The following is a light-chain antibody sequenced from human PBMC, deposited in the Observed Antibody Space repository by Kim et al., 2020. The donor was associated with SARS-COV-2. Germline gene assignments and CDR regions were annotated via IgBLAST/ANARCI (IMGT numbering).Light chain of an antibody. Sequence: LSLSPGERPTLSCRASQSISTYLAWYQQKPGQAPRLLIYDASNRATGVPARFSGSGSGTDFTLTISSLEPEDFAVYYCQQRSNWSTFGQGTKLEIK. V-gene: IGKV3-11*01. J-gene: IGKJ2*01. CDR3: QQRSNWST. CDR1: QSISTY. CDR2: DAS.